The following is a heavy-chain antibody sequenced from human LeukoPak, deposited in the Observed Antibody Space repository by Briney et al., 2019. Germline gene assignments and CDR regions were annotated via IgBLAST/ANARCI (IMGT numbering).Heavy chain of an antibody. Sequence: PSETLSLTCTVSGGSISSGGYYWSWIRQHPGKGLEWIVYIYYSGSTYYNPSLKSRVTISVDTSKNQFSLKLSSVTAADTAVYYCARVGIYGDSYYFDYWGQGTLVTVSS. J-gene: IGHJ4*02. CDR3: ARVGIYGDSYYFDY. V-gene: IGHV4-31*03. CDR1: GGSISSGGYY. CDR2: IYYSGST. D-gene: IGHD4-17*01.